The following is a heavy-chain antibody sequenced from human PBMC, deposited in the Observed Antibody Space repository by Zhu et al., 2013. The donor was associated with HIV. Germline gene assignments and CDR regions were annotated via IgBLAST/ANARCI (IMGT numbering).Heavy chain of an antibody. CDR2: IIPIFGTA. V-gene: IGHV1-69*13. CDR1: GFIFSSSA. J-gene: IGHJ4*02. CDR3: ARASVGYCSGGSCYSFFDY. Sequence: QLVQSGPEVKEPGTSVKVSCKASGFIFSSSAMQWVRQAPGQGLEWMGGIIPIFGTANYAQKFQGRVTITADESTSTAYMELSSLRSEDTAVYYCARASVGYCSGGSCYSFFDYWGQGTLVTVSS. D-gene: IGHD2-15*01.